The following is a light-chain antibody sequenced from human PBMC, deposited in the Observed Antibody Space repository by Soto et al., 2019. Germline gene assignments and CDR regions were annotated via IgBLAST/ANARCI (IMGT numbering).Light chain of an antibody. Sequence: QSVLTQPPSASGSPGQSVTISCTGTSSDVGGYNYVSWYQQHPGKAPKLMIYEVSKRPSGVPDRFSGSKSGNTASLTVSGLQAEDEADYYCSSYARSNNPYVFGTGTKLTVL. V-gene: IGLV2-8*01. CDR3: SSYARSNNPYV. CDR2: EVS. CDR1: SSDVGGYNY. J-gene: IGLJ1*01.